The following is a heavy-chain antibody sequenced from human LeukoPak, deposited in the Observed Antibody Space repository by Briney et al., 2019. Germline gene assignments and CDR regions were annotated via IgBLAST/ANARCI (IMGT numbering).Heavy chain of an antibody. CDR2: IYYSGST. V-gene: IGHV4-31*03. D-gene: IGHD6-13*01. Sequence: SQTLSLTCTVSGGSISSGGYYWSWIRQHPGKGLEWIGYIYYSGSTYYNPSLKSRVTISVDTSKNQFSLKLSSVTAADTAVYHCARGDSSSWSYNWFDPWGQGTPVTVSS. CDR3: ARGDSSSWSYNWFDP. J-gene: IGHJ5*02. CDR1: GGSISSGGYY.